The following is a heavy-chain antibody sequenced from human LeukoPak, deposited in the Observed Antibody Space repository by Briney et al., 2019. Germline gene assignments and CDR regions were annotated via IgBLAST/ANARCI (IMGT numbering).Heavy chain of an antibody. CDR3: AKGSGWEVSYYYYYMDV. D-gene: IGHD1-26*01. J-gene: IGHJ6*03. V-gene: IGHV3-30*18. Sequence: GRSLRLSCAASGFTFSSYGMHWVRQAPGKGLEWVAVISYDGSNKYYADSVKGRFTISRDNSKNTLYLQMNSLRAEDTAVYYCAKGSGWEVSYYYYYMDVWGKGTTVTISS. CDR1: GFTFSSYG. CDR2: ISYDGSNK.